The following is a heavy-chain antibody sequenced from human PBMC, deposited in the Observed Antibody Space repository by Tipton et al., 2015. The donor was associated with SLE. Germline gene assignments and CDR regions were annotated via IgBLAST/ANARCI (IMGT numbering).Heavy chain of an antibody. D-gene: IGHD3-10*01. CDR3: VRDSVEITRGDAFDI. Sequence: TLSLTCTVSGGSVTSGISYWSWIRQPAGKGLEWIGQIYPSGSTDYNPSLRGRVTMSLDTSKNHFSLNLRSVTAADTALYFCVRDSVEITRGDAFDIWGQGTMVTVSS. V-gene: IGHV4-61*09. J-gene: IGHJ3*02. CDR2: IYPSGST. CDR1: GGSVTSGISY.